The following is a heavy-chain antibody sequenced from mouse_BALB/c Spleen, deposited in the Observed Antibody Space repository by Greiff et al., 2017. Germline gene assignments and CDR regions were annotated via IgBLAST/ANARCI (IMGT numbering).Heavy chain of an antibody. D-gene: IGHD1-2*01. CDR3: ARGTTATNFDY. V-gene: IGHV14-3*02. CDR1: GFNIKDTY. J-gene: IGHJ2*01. CDR2: IDPANGNT. Sequence: EVQLQQSGAELVKPGASVKLSCTASGFNIKDTYMHWVKQRPEQGLEWIGRIDPANGNTKYDPKFQGKATITADTSSNTAYLQLSSLTSEDTAVYYCARGTTATNFDYWGQGTTLTVSS.